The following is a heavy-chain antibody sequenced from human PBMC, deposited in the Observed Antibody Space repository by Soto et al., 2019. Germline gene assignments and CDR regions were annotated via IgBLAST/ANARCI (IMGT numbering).Heavy chain of an antibody. CDR3: AAVSGRGDRVFDY. Sequence: ASVKVSCKASGFTFTSSAMQWVRQARGQRLEWIGWIVVGSGNTNYAQKFQERVTITRDMSTSTAYMELSSLRSEDTAVYYCAAVSGRGDRVFDYWGQGTLVTVSS. CDR2: IVVGSGNT. D-gene: IGHD3-16*01. V-gene: IGHV1-58*02. CDR1: GFTFTSSA. J-gene: IGHJ4*02.